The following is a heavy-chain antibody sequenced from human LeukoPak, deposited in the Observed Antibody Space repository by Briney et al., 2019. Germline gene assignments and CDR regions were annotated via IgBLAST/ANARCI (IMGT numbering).Heavy chain of an antibody. Sequence: PGGSLRLSCAASGFTFSSYWMSWVRQAPGKGLEWVANIKQDGSEKYYVDSVKGRFTISRDNAKNSLYLQMNSLRAEDTAVYYCARGEMVRGRDYFDYWGQGTLVTVSS. V-gene: IGHV3-7*01. J-gene: IGHJ4*02. CDR3: ARGEMVRGRDYFDY. CDR1: GFTFSSYW. D-gene: IGHD3-10*01. CDR2: IKQDGSEK.